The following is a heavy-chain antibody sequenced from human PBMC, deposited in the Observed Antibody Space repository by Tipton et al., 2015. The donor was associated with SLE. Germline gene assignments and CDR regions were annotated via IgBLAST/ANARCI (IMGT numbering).Heavy chain of an antibody. V-gene: IGHV1-8*01. CDR2: VNPNGKT. D-gene: IGHD4/OR15-4a*01. Sequence: QSGAEVKKPGASVKVSCKASGYTFSDYDINWVRQAAGQGLEWMGWVNPNGKTGYAQRFRGRVTMTMDTSISTAYMELNSLRSEDTAVYYCARAKLVPFFWGQGTLVTVSS. CDR3: ARAKLVPFF. J-gene: IGHJ4*02. CDR1: GYTFSDYD.